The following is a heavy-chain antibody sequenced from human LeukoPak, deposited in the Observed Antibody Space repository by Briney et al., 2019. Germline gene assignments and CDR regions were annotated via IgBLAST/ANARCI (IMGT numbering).Heavy chain of an antibody. J-gene: IGHJ4*02. V-gene: IGHV3-23*01. CDR3: AKDLKSGSAYYFDC. Sequence: GGSLRLSCAASGFTFSNYAMSWVRQAPGKGLEWVSAIGDSGGGTYYADSVKGRFTISRDNSKNTLYLQMNSLRAEDTAVYYCAKDLKSGSAYYFDCWGLGTLVTVSS. D-gene: IGHD1-26*01. CDR2: IGDSGGGT. CDR1: GFTFSNYA.